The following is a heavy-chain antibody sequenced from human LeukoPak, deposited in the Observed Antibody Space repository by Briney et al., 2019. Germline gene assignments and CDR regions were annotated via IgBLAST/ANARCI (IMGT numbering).Heavy chain of an antibody. Sequence: TSETLSLTCTVSGGPISSYYWSWIRQPPGKGLEWIGYIYYSGSTNYNPSLKSRVTISVDTSKNQFSLKLSSVTAADTAVYYCARWTGDIVVVPAARYNWFDPWGQGTLVTVSS. D-gene: IGHD2-2*01. CDR1: GGPISSYY. J-gene: IGHJ5*02. CDR3: ARWTGDIVVVPAARYNWFDP. CDR2: IYYSGST. V-gene: IGHV4-59*08.